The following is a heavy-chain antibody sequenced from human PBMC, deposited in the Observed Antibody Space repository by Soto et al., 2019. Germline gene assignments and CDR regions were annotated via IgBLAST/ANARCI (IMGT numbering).Heavy chain of an antibody. CDR1: GDSISSAGYY. V-gene: IGHV4-31*03. CDR2: IYYSGST. J-gene: IGHJ4*02. CDR3: ARGTGYCSSTSCLPPAFDY. D-gene: IGHD2-2*01. Sequence: PSETMYLACTVAGDSISSAGYYWRWIRQHPGKGLEWIGYIYYSGSTYYNPSLKSRVTISVDTSKSQFSLKLSSVTAADTAVYYCARGTGYCSSTSCLPPAFDYWGQGTLDTVSS.